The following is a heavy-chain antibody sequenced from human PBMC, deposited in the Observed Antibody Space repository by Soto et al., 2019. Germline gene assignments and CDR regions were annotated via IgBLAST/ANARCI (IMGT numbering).Heavy chain of an antibody. V-gene: IGHV3-30-3*01. CDR2: ISYDGSNK. D-gene: IGHD6-13*01. J-gene: IGHJ5*02. Sequence: GGSLRLSCAASGFTFSSYAMHWVRQAPGKGLEWVAVISYDGSNKYYADSVKGRFTISRDNSKNTLYLQMDSLRAEDTAVYYCARERAAAGPFDPWGQGTLVTVSS. CDR1: GFTFSSYA. CDR3: ARERAAAGPFDP.